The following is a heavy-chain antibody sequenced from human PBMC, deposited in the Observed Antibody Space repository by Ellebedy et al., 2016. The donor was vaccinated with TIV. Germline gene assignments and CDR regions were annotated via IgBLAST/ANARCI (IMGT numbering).Heavy chain of an antibody. CDR1: GFTFSSYS. Sequence: GGSLRLXXAASGFTFSSYSMNWVRQAPGKGLEWVSSISSSSSYIYYADSVKGRFTISRDNAKNSLYLQMNSLRAEDTAVYYCASRPNQDTAMVSWGQGTLVTVSS. CDR3: ASRPNQDTAMVS. J-gene: IGHJ4*02. CDR2: ISSSSSYI. V-gene: IGHV3-21*01. D-gene: IGHD5-18*01.